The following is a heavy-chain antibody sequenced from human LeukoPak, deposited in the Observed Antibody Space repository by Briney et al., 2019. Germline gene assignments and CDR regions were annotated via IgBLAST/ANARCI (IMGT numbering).Heavy chain of an antibody. Sequence: PSETLSLTCAVSGYSISSGYYWGWIRQPPGKGLEWIGSIYHSGSTYYNPSLKSRVTISVDTSKNQFSLKLSSVTAADTAVYYCAVVGAPVVDAFDIWGQGTMVTVSS. CDR2: IYHSGST. V-gene: IGHV4-38-2*01. CDR3: AVVGAPVVDAFDI. CDR1: GYSISSGYY. J-gene: IGHJ3*02. D-gene: IGHD1-26*01.